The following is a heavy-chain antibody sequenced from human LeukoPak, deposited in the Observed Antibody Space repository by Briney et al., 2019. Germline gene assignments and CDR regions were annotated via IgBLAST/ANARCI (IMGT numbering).Heavy chain of an antibody. V-gene: IGHV3-23*01. CDR1: GFTFSSYG. CDR3: AKDRRFGEPSNY. CDR2: ISGSGGST. D-gene: IGHD3-10*01. J-gene: IGHJ4*02. Sequence: PGGSLRLSCAASGFTFSSYGMSWVRQAPGKGLEWVSAISGSGGSTYYADSVKGRFTISRDNSKNTLYLQMNSLRAGDTAVYYCAKDRRFGEPSNYWGQGTLVTVSS.